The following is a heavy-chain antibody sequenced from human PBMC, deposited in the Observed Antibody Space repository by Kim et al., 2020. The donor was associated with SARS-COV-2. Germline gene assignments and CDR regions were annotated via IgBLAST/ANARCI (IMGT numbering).Heavy chain of an antibody. D-gene: IGHD3-10*01. CDR2: VYYSGDT. CDR3: AVRNGSYYNWFDP. Sequence: SETLSLTCRVSGGSVTNNTRYWAWIRQPPGKGLEWIASVYYSGDTYDNPSLRSRVTISVDTSKNQFSLKMKAVTAADTGVYFCAVRNGSYYNWFDPWGQG. V-gene: IGHV4-39*01. CDR1: GGSVTNNTRY. J-gene: IGHJ5*02.